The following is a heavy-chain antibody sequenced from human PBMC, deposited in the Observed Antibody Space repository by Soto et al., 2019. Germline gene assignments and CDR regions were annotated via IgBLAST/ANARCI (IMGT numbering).Heavy chain of an antibody. D-gene: IGHD6-19*01. Sequence: EVQLVESGGDLVQPGGSLRLSCAASGFTFSIYAMQWVRQAPGKGLEYISFISSNGGSTFYPNSVKGRFTISRDNSKNTLYLQMDSLRPEDMGVYFCARGIPVAGLDFWGQGTLVTVSS. CDR3: ARGIPVAGLDF. CDR2: ISSNGGST. CDR1: GFTFSIYA. J-gene: IGHJ4*02. V-gene: IGHV3-64*01.